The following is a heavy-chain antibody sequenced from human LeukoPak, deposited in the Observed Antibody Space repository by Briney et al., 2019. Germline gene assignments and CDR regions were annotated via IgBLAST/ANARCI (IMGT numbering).Heavy chain of an antibody. CDR3: ATPGHDY. CDR2: INPNNGGT. D-gene: IGHD1-1*01. J-gene: IGHJ4*02. Sequence: GASVKVSCTASEYTFTGYYMHWVRQAPGRGLEWMGRINPNNGGTNYAQKLQGRVTMTTDTSTSTAYMELRSLRSDDTAVYYCATPGHDYWGQGTLVTVSS. V-gene: IGHV1-2*06. CDR1: EYTFTGYY.